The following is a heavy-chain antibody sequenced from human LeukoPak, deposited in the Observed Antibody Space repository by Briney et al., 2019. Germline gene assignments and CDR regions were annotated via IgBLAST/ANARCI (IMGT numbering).Heavy chain of an antibody. CDR2: IIPILGIA. Sequence: SVKVSCKASGGTFSSYAISWVRQAPGQGLEWMGRIIPILGIANYAQKFQGRVTTTADKSTSTAYMELSNLRSEDTAVYYCARIAAAGYSHFFDPWGQGTLVTVSS. CDR3: ARIAAAGYSHFFDP. V-gene: IGHV1-69*04. D-gene: IGHD6-13*01. CDR1: GGTFSSYA. J-gene: IGHJ5*02.